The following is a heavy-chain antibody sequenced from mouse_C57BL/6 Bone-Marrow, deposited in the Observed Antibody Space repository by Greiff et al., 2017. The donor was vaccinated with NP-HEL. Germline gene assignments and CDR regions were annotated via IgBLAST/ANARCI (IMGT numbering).Heavy chain of an antibody. CDR2: TYPGNSDT. CDR1: GYTFTSYW. J-gene: IGHJ4*01. D-gene: IGHD2-5*01. V-gene: IGHV1-5*01. Sequence: EVQLQQSGTVLARPGASVKMSCKTSGYTFTSYWMHWVKQRPGQGLEWIGATYPGNSDTSYNQKFKGKAKLTAVTSASTAYMELSSLTNEDSAVYYCTRETYYSNYGNAMDYWGQGTSVTVSS. CDR3: TRETYYSNYGNAMDY.